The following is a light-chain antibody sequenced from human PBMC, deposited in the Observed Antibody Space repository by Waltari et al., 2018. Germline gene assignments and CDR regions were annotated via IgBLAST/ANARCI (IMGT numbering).Light chain of an antibody. J-gene: IGLJ3*02. Sequence: QSVLTQPPSVSGAPGQRVTISCTGSSSNIGAGYDVHWYQQLPGTAPKLLIYGTSKRPSGVPDRFSGSKSGTSASLAITGLQAEDEADYYCQSYDSSLSGLVFGGGTKLTVL. CDR1: SSNIGAGYD. CDR2: GTS. CDR3: QSYDSSLSGLV. V-gene: IGLV1-40*01.